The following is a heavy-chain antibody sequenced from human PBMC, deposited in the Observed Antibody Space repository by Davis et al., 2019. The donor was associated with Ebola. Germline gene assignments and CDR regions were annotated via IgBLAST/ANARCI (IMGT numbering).Heavy chain of an antibody. CDR1: GYTFTNYG. D-gene: IGHD3-3*01. V-gene: IGHV1-18*04. CDR3: TKDRGGGYYRWGGFHY. Sequence: ASVKVSCKASGYTFTNYGITWVRQAPGQGLEWMGWINPHNGNTNYAQNVQGRVTMTTDTSTSTAYMEVGSLRADDTAVYYCTKDRGGGYYRWGGFHYWGQGTLVTVSS. J-gene: IGHJ4*02. CDR2: INPHNGNT.